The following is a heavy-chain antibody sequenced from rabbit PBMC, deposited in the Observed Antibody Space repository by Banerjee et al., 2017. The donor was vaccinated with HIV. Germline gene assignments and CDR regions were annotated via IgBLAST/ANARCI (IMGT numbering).Heavy chain of an antibody. D-gene: IGHD5-1*01. CDR2: IYNGDGST. CDR3: AREDANIDGCYNL. CDR1: GFSFRNKYV. Sequence: EESGGGLVKPEGSLTLTCKASGFSFRNKYVMCWVRQAPGKGPEWIACIYNGDGSTYYASWVNGRFTISRSTSLNTVTLQMTSLTAADTATYFCAREDANIDGCYNLWGPGTLVTVS. V-gene: IGHV1S47*01. J-gene: IGHJ4*01.